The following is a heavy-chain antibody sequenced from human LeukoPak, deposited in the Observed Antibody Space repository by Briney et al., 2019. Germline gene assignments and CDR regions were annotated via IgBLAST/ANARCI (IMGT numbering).Heavy chain of an antibody. D-gene: IGHD3-3*01. CDR1: GYTFTSYG. CDR2: ISAYNGNT. V-gene: IGHV1-18*01. CDR3: ARKSITIFGVDFDY. J-gene: IGHJ4*02. Sequence: GAPVKVSCKASGYTFTSYGISWVRQAPGQGLEWMGWISAYNGNTNYAQKLQGRVTMTTDTSTSTAYMELRSLRSDDTAVYYCARKSITIFGVDFDYWGQGTLVTVSS.